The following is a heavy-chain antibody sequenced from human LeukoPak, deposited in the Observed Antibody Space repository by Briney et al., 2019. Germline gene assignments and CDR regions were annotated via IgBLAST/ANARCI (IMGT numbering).Heavy chain of an antibody. J-gene: IGHJ4*02. CDR3: ARDAAYCGGDCYSRGQFDY. CDR1: GGTFSSYA. D-gene: IGHD2-21*02. CDR2: IIPIFGTA. Sequence: SVKVSCKASGGTFSSYAISWVRQAPGQGLEWMGGIIPIFGTANYAQKLQGRVTITADESTSTAYMELSSLRSEDTAVYYCARDAAYCGGDCYSRGQFDYWGQGTLVTVSS. V-gene: IGHV1-69*13.